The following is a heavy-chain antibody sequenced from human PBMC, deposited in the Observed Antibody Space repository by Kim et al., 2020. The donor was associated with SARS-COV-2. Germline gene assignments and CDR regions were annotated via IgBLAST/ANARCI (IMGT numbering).Heavy chain of an antibody. CDR3: AKDNMDV. CDR1: EFTFSRYD. J-gene: IGHJ6*02. CDR2: IPYDGSKK. Sequence: GGSLRLSCAASEFTFSRYDIHWVRQAPGKGLEWVAVIPYDGSKKYYADSVKGRFTISRDNSKSTLYLQMNSLRAEDTAVFYCAKDNMDVWGQGTTVTVSS. V-gene: IGHV3-30*18.